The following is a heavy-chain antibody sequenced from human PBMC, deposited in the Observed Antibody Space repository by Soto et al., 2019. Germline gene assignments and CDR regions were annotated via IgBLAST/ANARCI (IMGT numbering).Heavy chain of an antibody. CDR2: IKSKTDGGTT. Sequence: EVQLVESGGGLVKPGGSLRLSCAASGFTFSNAWMSWVRQAPGKGLEWVGRIKSKTDGGTTDYAAPVKGRFTISRDDSKNTRYLQMNSLKPGATAVYYCNPDGSGSYDWGQGTLVTVSS. J-gene: IGHJ4*02. CDR3: NPDGSGSYD. D-gene: IGHD3-10*01. CDR1: GFTFSNAW. V-gene: IGHV3-15*01.